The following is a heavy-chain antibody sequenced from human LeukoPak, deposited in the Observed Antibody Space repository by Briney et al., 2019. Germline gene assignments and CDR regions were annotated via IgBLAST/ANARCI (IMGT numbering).Heavy chain of an antibody. Sequence: GASVKVSCKASGYTFTTYVITWVRQAPGQGPEWLGWINTQNGNTNFAQRFQGRVTMTTDTSTSTAYMELRSLSSDETAIYYCARACTTFITQWCFSDYWGQGTLVTVSS. J-gene: IGHJ4*02. D-gene: IGHD2-8*01. V-gene: IGHV1-18*01. CDR3: ARACTTFITQWCFSDY. CDR2: INTQNGNT. CDR1: GYTFTTYV.